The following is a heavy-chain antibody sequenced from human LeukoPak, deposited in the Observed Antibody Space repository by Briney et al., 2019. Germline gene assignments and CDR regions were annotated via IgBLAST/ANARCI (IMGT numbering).Heavy chain of an antibody. D-gene: IGHD3-22*01. J-gene: IGHJ4*02. Sequence: SETLSLTCTVSGGSISSSSYYWGWIRQPPGKGLEWIGSIYYSGSTYYNPSLKSRVTISVDTSKNQFSLKLSSVTAADTAVYYCARAGAPGHEYYYDSSSYYAGIDWGQGTLVTVSS. CDR1: GGSISSSSYY. V-gene: IGHV4-39*07. CDR3: ARAGAPGHEYYYDSSSYYAGID. CDR2: IYYSGST.